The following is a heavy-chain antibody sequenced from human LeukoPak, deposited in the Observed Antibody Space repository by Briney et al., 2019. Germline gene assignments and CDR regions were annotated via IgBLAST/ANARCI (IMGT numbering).Heavy chain of an antibody. J-gene: IGHJ4*02. CDR2: IIPIFGTA. Sequence: SVKISCKASGGTFSSYAISWVRQAPGQGLECMGGIIPIFGTANYAQKFQGRVTITADKSTSTAYMELSSLRSEDTAVFYRAEDGIRDFDWLYYWGQGTLVTVSS. CDR1: GGTFSSYA. V-gene: IGHV1-69*06. D-gene: IGHD3-9*01. CDR3: AEDGIRDFDWLYY.